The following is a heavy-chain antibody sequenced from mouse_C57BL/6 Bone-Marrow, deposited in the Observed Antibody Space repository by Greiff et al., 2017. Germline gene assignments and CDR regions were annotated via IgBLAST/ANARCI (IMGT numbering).Heavy chain of an antibody. CDR2: IDPENGDT. CDR3: TRIAY. Sequence: VHVKQSGAELVRPGASVKLSCTASGFNFKDDYMHWVKQRPEQGLEWIGWIDPENGDTEYASKFQGKATITVDTSSNTAYLQLSSLTSEDSAVYYCTRIAYWGQGTLVTVSA. J-gene: IGHJ3*01. V-gene: IGHV14-4*01. CDR1: GFNFKDDY.